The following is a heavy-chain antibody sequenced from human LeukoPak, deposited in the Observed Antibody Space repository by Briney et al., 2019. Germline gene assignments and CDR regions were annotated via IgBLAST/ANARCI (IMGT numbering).Heavy chain of an antibody. CDR3: AISSYHRVWFDP. CDR1: GTSISGSDW. V-gene: IGHV4-4*02. D-gene: IGHD2-15*01. Sequence: PSETLSLTCVVSGTSISGSDWWSWVRQPPGKGLEWIGEIYHSGNTNYNPSLKSRVTISVDKSKNQFSLMLTSVTAADTAVYYCAISSYHRVWFDPWGQGTLVTVSS. CDR2: IYHSGNT. J-gene: IGHJ5*02.